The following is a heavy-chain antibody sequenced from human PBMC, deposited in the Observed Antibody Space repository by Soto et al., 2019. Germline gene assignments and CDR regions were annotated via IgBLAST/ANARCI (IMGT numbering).Heavy chain of an antibody. CDR2: ISSSGSTI. CDR3: ARDGSIMITFGGVIVTPNYYYYGMDV. CDR1: GFTFSSYE. Sequence: PGGSLRLSCAASGFTFSSYEMNWVRQAPGKGLEWVSYISSSGSTIYYADSVKGRFTISRDNAKNSLYLQMNSLRAEDTAVYYCARDGSIMITFGGVIVTPNYYYYGMDVWGQGTTVTVSS. V-gene: IGHV3-48*03. J-gene: IGHJ6*02. D-gene: IGHD3-16*02.